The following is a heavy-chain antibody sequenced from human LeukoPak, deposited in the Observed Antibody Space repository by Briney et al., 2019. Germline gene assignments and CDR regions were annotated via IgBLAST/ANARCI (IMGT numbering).Heavy chain of an antibody. CDR3: AREIGLGYCSSTSCYPADYYFDY. CDR1: GYTFTGYY. D-gene: IGHD2-2*01. V-gene: IGHV1-2*02. Sequence: GASVKVSCKASGYTFTGYYMHWVRQAPGQGLEWMGWINPNSGGTNYAQKFQGRVTMTRDTSISTAYMELSRLRSDDTAVYYCAREIGLGYCSSTSCYPADYYFDYWGQGTLVTVSS. J-gene: IGHJ4*02. CDR2: INPNSGGT.